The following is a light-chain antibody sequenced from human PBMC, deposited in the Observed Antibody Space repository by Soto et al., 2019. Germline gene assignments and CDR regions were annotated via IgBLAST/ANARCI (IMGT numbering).Light chain of an antibody. Sequence: AIRMTQSPSSFSASTGDRVTITCRASQGISSYLAWYQQKPGKAPKLLIYAASTLQSGVPSRFSGSGSWTDFTLTISCLQSEDFATYYCQQYYSSMYTFGQGTKLEIK. CDR1: QGISSY. V-gene: IGKV1-8*01. CDR3: QQYYSSMYT. CDR2: AAS. J-gene: IGKJ2*01.